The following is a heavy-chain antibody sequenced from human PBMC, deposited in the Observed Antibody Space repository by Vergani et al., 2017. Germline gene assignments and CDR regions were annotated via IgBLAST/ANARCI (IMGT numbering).Heavy chain of an antibody. V-gene: IGHV1-69*01. CDR1: GGTFSSYA. J-gene: IGHJ6*03. CDR3: AAKTSVAPPDDYYYYMDV. CDR2: IIPIFGTA. D-gene: IGHD4-23*01. Sequence: QVQLVQSGAEVKKPGSSVKVSCKASGGTFSSYAISWVRQAPGQGLEWMGGIIPIFGTANYAQKFQGRVTITADESTSTAYMELSSLRSEDTAVYYCAAKTSVAPPDDYYYYMDVWGKGTTVTVS.